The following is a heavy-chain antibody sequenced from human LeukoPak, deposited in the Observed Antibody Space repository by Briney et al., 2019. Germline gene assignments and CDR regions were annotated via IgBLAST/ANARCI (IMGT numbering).Heavy chain of an antibody. Sequence: SETLSLTCAVYGESLSGHFWSWVRQAPGKGLEWLGEINHAGSTNYNPSLKNRLTISLDASKSQFSLKMTSVAAADTAVYYCVRLQSYYDSSGFYPYFDSWGQGTLVTVSS. J-gene: IGHJ4*02. D-gene: IGHD3-22*01. V-gene: IGHV4-34*01. CDR2: INHAGST. CDR1: GESLSGHF. CDR3: VRLQSYYDSSGFYPYFDS.